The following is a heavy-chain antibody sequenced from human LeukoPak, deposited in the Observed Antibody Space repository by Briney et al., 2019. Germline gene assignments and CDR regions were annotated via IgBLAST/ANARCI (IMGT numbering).Heavy chain of an antibody. CDR2: IIPIFGTA. V-gene: IGHV1-69*05. CDR1: GYTFTSYG. CDR3: ATPGYCSGGSCYTHYFDY. Sequence: SVKVSCKASGYTFTSYGISWVRQAPGQGLEWMGRIIPIFGTANYAQKFQGRVTITTDESTSTAYMELSSLRSEDTAVYYCATPGYCSGGSCYTHYFDYWGQGTLVTVSS. D-gene: IGHD2-15*01. J-gene: IGHJ4*02.